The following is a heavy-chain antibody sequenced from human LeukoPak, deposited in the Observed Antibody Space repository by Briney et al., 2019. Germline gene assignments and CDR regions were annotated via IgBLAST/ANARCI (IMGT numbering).Heavy chain of an antibody. Sequence: GGSLRLSCAASGFTFSSYSMNWVRQAPGKGLEWVSSISSSSSYIYYADSVKGRFTISRDNAKNSLYLQMNSLRAEDTAVYYCARVDTAMGPYYHYGMDVWGQGTTVTVSS. CDR2: ISSSSSYI. J-gene: IGHJ6*02. CDR1: GFTFSSYS. D-gene: IGHD5-18*01. CDR3: ARVDTAMGPYYHYGMDV. V-gene: IGHV3-21*01.